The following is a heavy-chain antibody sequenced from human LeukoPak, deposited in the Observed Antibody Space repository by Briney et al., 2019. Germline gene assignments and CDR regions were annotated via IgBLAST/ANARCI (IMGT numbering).Heavy chain of an antibody. J-gene: IGHJ4*02. CDR2: IRYDGSNK. CDR3: AKDPKVKPYYFDY. Sequence: GGSLRLSCAASGFTFSSYGMHWVRQAPGKGLEWVAFIRYDGSNKYYADSVKGRFTTSRDNSKNTLYLQMNSLRAEDTAVYYCAKDPKVKPYYFDYWGQGTQVTVSS. D-gene: IGHD3-22*01. V-gene: IGHV3-30*02. CDR1: GFTFSSYG.